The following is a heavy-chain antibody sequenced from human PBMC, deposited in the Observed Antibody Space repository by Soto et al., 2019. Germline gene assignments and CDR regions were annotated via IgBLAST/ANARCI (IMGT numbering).Heavy chain of an antibody. J-gene: IGHJ5*02. Sequence: PSETLSLTCAVYGGSFSGYYWSWIRQPPGKGLEWIGEINHSGSTNYNPSLKSRVTISVDTSKNQFSLKLSSVTAADTAVYYCARRESAPPPVRFDPWGQGTLVTVSS. CDR2: INHSGST. V-gene: IGHV4-34*01. CDR3: ARRESAPPPVRFDP. CDR1: GGSFSGYY.